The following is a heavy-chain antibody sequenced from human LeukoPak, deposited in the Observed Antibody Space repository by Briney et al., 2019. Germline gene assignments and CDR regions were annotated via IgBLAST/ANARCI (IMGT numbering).Heavy chain of an antibody. J-gene: IGHJ4*02. D-gene: IGHD4-17*01. Sequence: PGGSLRLSCAASGFTFDDYGMSWVRQAPGKGLEWVSGINWNGGSTGYADSVKGRFTISRDNAKNSLYLQMNSLRAEDTALYYCARDRATVTTGYFDYWGQRTLVTVSS. CDR2: INWNGGST. CDR3: ARDRATVTTGYFDY. V-gene: IGHV3-20*04. CDR1: GFTFDDYG.